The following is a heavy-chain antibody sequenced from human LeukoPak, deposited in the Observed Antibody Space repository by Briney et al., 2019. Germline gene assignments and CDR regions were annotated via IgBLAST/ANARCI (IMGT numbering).Heavy chain of an antibody. J-gene: IGHJ5*02. Sequence: GGSLRLSCAASGFTFSSYAMHWVRQAPGKGLEWVAVISYDGSNKYYADSVKGRFTISRGNSKNTLYLQMNSLRAEDTAVYYCAREGSIAAAGIGWFDPWGQGTLVTVSS. CDR2: ISYDGSNK. CDR1: GFTFSSYA. CDR3: AREGSIAAAGIGWFDP. D-gene: IGHD6-13*01. V-gene: IGHV3-30*01.